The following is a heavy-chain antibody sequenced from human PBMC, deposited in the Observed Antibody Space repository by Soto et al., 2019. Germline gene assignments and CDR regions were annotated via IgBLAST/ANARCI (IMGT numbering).Heavy chain of an antibody. CDR1: GYTFTGYY. CDR3: ARDSGTAMDNWFDP. D-gene: IGHD5-18*01. CDR2: INPNSGGT. J-gene: IGHJ5*02. V-gene: IGHV1-2*04. Sequence: ASVKVSCKASGYTFTGYYMHWVRQAPGQGLEWMGWINPNSGGTNYAQKFQGWVTMTRDTSISTAYMELSRLRSDDTAVYYCARDSGTAMDNWFDPWGQGTLVTVS.